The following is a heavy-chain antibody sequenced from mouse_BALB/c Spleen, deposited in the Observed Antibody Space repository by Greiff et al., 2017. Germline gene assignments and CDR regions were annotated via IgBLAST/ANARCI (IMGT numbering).Heavy chain of an antibody. CDR2: INPSNGRT. J-gene: IGHJ2*01. Sequence: QVQLQHPGAELVKPGASVKLSCKASGYTFTSYWMHWVKQRPGQGLEWIGEINPSNGRTNYNEKFKSKATLTVDKSSSTAYMQLSSLTSEDSAVYYCARVRLPFDYWGQGTTLTVSS. CDR3: ARVRLPFDY. D-gene: IGHD1-2*01. CDR1: GYTFTSYW. V-gene: IGHV1S81*02.